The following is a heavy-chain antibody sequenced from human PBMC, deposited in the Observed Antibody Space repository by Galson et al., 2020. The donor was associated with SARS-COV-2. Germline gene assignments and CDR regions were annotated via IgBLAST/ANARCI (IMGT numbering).Heavy chain of an antibody. CDR3: ARRLQYYRGMDV. J-gene: IGHJ6*02. Sequence: SETLSLTCTVSGGSISSYYWNWIRQAPGKGLEYIGYVHESGSTNYSPSLKSRVTISVDSSTNQFSLKVKSVTAADTAVYYCARRLQYYRGMDVWGQGTTVSVSS. CDR1: GGSISSYY. CDR2: VHESGST. V-gene: IGHV4-59*08.